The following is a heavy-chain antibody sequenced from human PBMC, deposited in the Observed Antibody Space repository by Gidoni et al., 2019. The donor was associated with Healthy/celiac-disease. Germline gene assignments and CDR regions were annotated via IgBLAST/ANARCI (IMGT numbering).Heavy chain of an antibody. CDR1: GFTFSSYA. CDR2: ISNDGSNK. J-gene: IGHJ4*02. CDR3: ARGGLAVAGLQYYFDY. V-gene: IGHV3-30-3*01. Sequence: QVQLVESGGGVVQPGRSLRLSCAASGFTFSSYAMHWVRQAPGKGLEWVAVISNDGSNKYYADSVKGRFTISRDNSKNTLYLQMNSLRAEDTAVYYCARGGLAVAGLQYYFDYWGQGTLVTVSS. D-gene: IGHD6-19*01.